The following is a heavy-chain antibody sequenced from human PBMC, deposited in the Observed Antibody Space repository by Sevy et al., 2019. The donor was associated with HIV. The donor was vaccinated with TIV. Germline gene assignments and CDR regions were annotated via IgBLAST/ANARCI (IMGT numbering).Heavy chain of an antibody. CDR2: ISDDGSNK. D-gene: IGHD2-15*01. J-gene: IGHJ6*03. V-gene: IGHV3-30*18. CDR1: GFTFSSYG. CDR3: AKDVVSGPISDYYMDV. Sequence: GGSLRLSCAASGFTFSSYGMHWVRQAPGKGLEWVAVISDDGSNKDYADSVKGRFTISRDNSKNTLYLQMNSLRAEDTAVYYCAKDVVSGPISDYYMDVWDKGTTVTVSS.